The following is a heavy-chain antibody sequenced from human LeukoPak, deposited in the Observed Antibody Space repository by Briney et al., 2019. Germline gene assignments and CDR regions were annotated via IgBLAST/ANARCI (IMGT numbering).Heavy chain of an antibody. J-gene: IGHJ4*02. CDR1: GGSISSYY. D-gene: IGHD5-18*01. Sequence: SETLSLTCTVSGGSISSYYWSWVRQPAGKGVEWVGRIYTSASTNYNPSLKSRVTMSVDTSKNQFSLKLSSVTAADTAVYYCARGSVDTAMVDYWGQGTLVTVSS. CDR2: IYTSAST. V-gene: IGHV4-4*07. CDR3: ARGSVDTAMVDY.